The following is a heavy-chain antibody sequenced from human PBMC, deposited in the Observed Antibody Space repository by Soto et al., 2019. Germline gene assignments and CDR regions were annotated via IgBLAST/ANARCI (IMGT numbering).Heavy chain of an antibody. CDR1: GGSFSGYY. CDR3: ARRGGPFREGSWFDP. Sequence: QVQLQQWGAGLLKPSETLSLTCAVYGGSFSGYYWSWIRQPPGKGLEWIGEINHSGSTNYNPSLQSRFTIAVDTSKNQFSLKLSSVTAADTAVYYCARRGGPFREGSWFDPWGQGTLVTVSS. CDR2: INHSGST. J-gene: IGHJ5*02. V-gene: IGHV4-34*01. D-gene: IGHD3-10*01.